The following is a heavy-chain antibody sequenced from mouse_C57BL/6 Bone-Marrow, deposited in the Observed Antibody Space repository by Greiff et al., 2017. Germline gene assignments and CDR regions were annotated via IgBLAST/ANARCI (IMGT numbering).Heavy chain of an antibody. CDR2: IYPRSGNT. CDR3: ASIYPFYAMDY. CDR1: GYTFTSYG. D-gene: IGHD1-1*01. Sequence: QVQLQQSGAELARPGASVKLSCKASGYTFTSYGISWVKQRTGQGLEWIGEIYPRSGNTYYNEKFKGKATLTADKSSSTAYMELSSLTSEDAAVDFCASIYPFYAMDYWGQGTSVTVSS. V-gene: IGHV1-81*01. J-gene: IGHJ4*01.